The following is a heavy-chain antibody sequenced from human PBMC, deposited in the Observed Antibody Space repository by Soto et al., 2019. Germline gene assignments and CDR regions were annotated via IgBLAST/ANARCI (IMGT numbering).Heavy chain of an antibody. Sequence: EVQLVESGGGLVQPGGSLRLSCAASGFTFGTYWMHWVRQAPGKGLVWVSRINTDGSDTSYADSVKGRFTISRDNARNTLYLHMNSLRAEDTAVYYCARDRGHQLVAYNWFDPWGQGTLVTVSS. CDR2: INTDGSDT. CDR1: GFTFGTYW. CDR3: ARDRGHQLVAYNWFDP. D-gene: IGHD6-13*01. J-gene: IGHJ5*02. V-gene: IGHV3-74*01.